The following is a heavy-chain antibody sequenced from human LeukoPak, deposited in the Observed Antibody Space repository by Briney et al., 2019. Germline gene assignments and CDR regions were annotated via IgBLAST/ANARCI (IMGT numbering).Heavy chain of an antibody. D-gene: IGHD3-10*01. Sequence: GGSLRLSCAASGFTFSSYGVHWVRQAPGKGLEWVAVIWYDGSNKYYADSVKGRFTISRDNSKNTLYLQMNSLRAEDTAVYYCARGGNTMLYFDYWGQGTLVTVSS. J-gene: IGHJ4*02. CDR2: IWYDGSNK. V-gene: IGHV3-33*01. CDR3: ARGGNTMLYFDY. CDR1: GFTFSSYG.